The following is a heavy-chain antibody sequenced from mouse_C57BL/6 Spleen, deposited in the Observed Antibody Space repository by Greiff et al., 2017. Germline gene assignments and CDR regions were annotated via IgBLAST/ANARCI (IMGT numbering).Heavy chain of an antibody. J-gene: IGHJ3*01. CDR3: ARDSSGFFAY. CDR1: GFTFSSYA. Sequence: DVMLVESGGGLVKPGGSLKLSCAASGFTFSSYAMSWVRQTPEKRLEWVATISDGGSYTYYPDNVKGRFTISRDNAKNNLYLQMSHLKSEDTAMYYCARDSSGFFAYWGQGTLVTVSA. D-gene: IGHD6-1*01. V-gene: IGHV5-4*01. CDR2: ISDGGSYT.